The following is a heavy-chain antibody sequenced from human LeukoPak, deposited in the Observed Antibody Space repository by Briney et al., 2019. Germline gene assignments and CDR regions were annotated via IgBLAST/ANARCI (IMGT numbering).Heavy chain of an antibody. J-gene: IGHJ4*02. CDR1: GFTVSSNY. CDR2: IYVDGST. Sequence: PGGSLRLSCAASGFTVSSNYMSWVRQAPGKGLEWVSVIYVDGSTYYADSVQGRFTISRDNSKNTLYLQMNSLTAEDTAVYYCARDFNSRQFDYWGQGALVTVSS. CDR3: ARDFNSRQFDY. V-gene: IGHV3-53*01. D-gene: IGHD6-13*01.